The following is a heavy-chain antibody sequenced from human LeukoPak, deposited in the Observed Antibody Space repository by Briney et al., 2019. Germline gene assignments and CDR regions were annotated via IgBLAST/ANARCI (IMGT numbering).Heavy chain of an antibody. Sequence: GGSLRLSCAASGFTFSNYAMSWVRQAPGKGLEWVSLISGITTNTYYADSVKGRFTISRDNSKNTLDLQMNSLRAEDTAGYYCAKHLLVGGTRGAYAFDIWGRGTMVTASS. CDR2: ISGITTNT. V-gene: IGHV3-23*01. J-gene: IGHJ3*02. D-gene: IGHD1-26*01. CDR1: GFTFSNYA. CDR3: AKHLLVGGTRGAYAFDI.